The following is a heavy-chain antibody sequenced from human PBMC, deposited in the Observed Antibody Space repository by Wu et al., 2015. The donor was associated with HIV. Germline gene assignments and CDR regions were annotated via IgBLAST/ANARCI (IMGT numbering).Heavy chain of an antibody. Sequence: QVQLVQSGAEVKKPGASVKVSCKASGYTFTGYYMHWVRQAPGQGLEWMGWINPNSGGTNYAQKFQGRVTMTRDTSISTAYMELSRLRSDDTAVYYCARETCGTSCLAEGAFDIWGQGTMVTVSS. V-gene: IGHV1-2*02. CDR3: ARETCGTSCLAEGAFDI. CDR1: GYTFTGYY. D-gene: IGHD2-2*01. CDR2: INPNSGGT. J-gene: IGHJ3*02.